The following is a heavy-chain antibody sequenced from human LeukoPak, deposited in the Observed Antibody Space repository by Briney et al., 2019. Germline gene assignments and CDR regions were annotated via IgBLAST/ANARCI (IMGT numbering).Heavy chain of an antibody. J-gene: IGHJ5*02. CDR1: GGPISNYY. V-gene: IGHV4-59*08. CDR3: AKLGSGTNNWFDP. D-gene: IGHD3-10*01. Sequence: PSETPSLTCTVSGGPISNYYWTWIRQPPGKGLEWIGYIYYSGSTNYNPSLKSRVTISVDTSKNQFSLKLSSVTAADTAVYYCAKLGSGTNNWFDPWGQGTLVTVSS. CDR2: IYYSGST.